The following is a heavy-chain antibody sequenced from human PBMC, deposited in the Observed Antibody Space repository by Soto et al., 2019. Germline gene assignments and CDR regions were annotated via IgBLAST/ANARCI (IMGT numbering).Heavy chain of an antibody. CDR2: IYYSGST. CDR3: ARVVCSSPSDCSPDY. CDR1: GGSISSGGYY. D-gene: IGHD2-21*02. J-gene: IGHJ4*02. V-gene: IGHV4-31*03. Sequence: SETLSLTCTVSGGSISSGGYYWSWIRQHPGKGLEWIGYIYYSGSTHYNPSLKSRVTILVDASKNQFSLKLSSVTAADTAVYYCARVVCSSPSDCSPDYWGQGTLVTVSS.